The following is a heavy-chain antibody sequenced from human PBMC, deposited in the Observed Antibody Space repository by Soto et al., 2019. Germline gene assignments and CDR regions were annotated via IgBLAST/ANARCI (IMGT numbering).Heavy chain of an antibody. CDR2: IIPILGIA. D-gene: IGHD3-3*01. CDR1: GGTFSSYT. Sequence: QVQLVQSGAEVKKPGSSVKVSCKASGGTFSSYTISWVRQAPGQGLEWMGRIIPILGIANYAQKFQGRVTITADKSTSTAYMELSSLRSEDTAVYYCARAGRVAVITILGNWYFDLWGRGTLVTVSS. J-gene: IGHJ2*01. V-gene: IGHV1-69*02. CDR3: ARAGRVAVITILGNWYFDL.